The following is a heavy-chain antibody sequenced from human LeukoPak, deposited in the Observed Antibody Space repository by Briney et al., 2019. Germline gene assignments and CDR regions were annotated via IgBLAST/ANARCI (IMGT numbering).Heavy chain of an antibody. CDR3: AKDEGRLLWFGESNFDAFDI. D-gene: IGHD3-10*01. CDR1: GFTFSSYA. V-gene: IGHV3-23*01. CDR2: ISGSGGST. J-gene: IGHJ3*02. Sequence: GGSPRLSCAASGFTFSSYAMSWVRQAPGKGLEWVSAISGSGGSTYYADSVKGRFTISRDNSKNTLYLQMNSLRAEDTAVYYCAKDEGRLLWFGESNFDAFDIWGQGTMVTVSS.